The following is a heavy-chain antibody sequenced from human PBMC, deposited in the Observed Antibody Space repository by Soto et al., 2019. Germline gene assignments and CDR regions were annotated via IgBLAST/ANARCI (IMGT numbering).Heavy chain of an antibody. D-gene: IGHD2-15*01. CDR3: ARDLRYCSGGSCYLYYYYYMDV. V-gene: IGHV3-74*01. Sequence: GGSLRLSCAASGFTFSSYWMHWVRQAPGKGLVWVSRINSDGSSTSYADSVKGRFTISRDNAKNTLYLQMNSLRAEDTAVYYCARDLRYCSGGSCYLYYYYYMDVWGKGTTVTVSS. J-gene: IGHJ6*03. CDR1: GFTFSSYW. CDR2: INSDGSST.